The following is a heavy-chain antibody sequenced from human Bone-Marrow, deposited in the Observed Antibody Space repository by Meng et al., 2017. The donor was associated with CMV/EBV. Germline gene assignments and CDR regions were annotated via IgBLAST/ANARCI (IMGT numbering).Heavy chain of an antibody. Sequence: LTCAASGFTFSSYSMNWVRQAPGKGLEWVSSISSSSSYIYYADSVKGRFTISRDNAKNSLYLQMNSLRAEDTAVYYCARNNKLRFLEWLQVDYWGQGTLVTVSS. CDR2: ISSSSSYI. V-gene: IGHV3-21*01. J-gene: IGHJ4*02. CDR3: ARNNKLRFLEWLQVDY. D-gene: IGHD3-3*01. CDR1: GFTFSSYS.